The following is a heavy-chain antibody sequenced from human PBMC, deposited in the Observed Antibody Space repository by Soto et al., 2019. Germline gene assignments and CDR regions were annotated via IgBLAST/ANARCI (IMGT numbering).Heavy chain of an antibody. D-gene: IGHD1-26*01. CDR3: ARVMTEIVGATTSRPDAFDI. J-gene: IGHJ3*02. V-gene: IGHV4-4*02. CDR1: GGSISSSNW. CDR2: IYHSGST. Sequence: PSETLSLTCAVSGGSISSSNWWSWVRQPPGKGLEWIGEIYHSGSTNYNPSLKSRVTISVDKSKNQFSLKLSSVTAADTAVYYCARVMTEIVGATTSRPDAFDIWGQGTMVTVSS.